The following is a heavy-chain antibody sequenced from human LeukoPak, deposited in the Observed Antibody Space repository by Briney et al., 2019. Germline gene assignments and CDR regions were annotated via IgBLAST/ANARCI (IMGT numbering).Heavy chain of an antibody. CDR2: ISSSSSYI. CDR3: ARYYCSGGSCYGFNYYMDV. D-gene: IGHD2-15*01. CDR1: GFTFSSYS. V-gene: IGHV3-21*01. Sequence: PGGSLRLSCAASGFTFSSYSMNWVRQAPGKGLEWVSSISSSSSYIYYADSVKGRFTISRDNAKNSLYLQMNSLRAEDTTVYYCARYYCSGGSCYGFNYYMDVWGKGTTVTVSS. J-gene: IGHJ6*03.